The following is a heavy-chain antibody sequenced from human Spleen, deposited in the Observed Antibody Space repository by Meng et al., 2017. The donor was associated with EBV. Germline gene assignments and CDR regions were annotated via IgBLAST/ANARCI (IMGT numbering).Heavy chain of an antibody. CDR2: LIPYFGAA. Sequence: QVQVVQSGGEVKRPGSSVKVACKTSGITFSHSAVSWVRQAPGQGLEWLGGLIPYFGAANYAPKFEGRVTIIADDSTRTHYLELTSLRSDDSGMYYCASESGRGYTPDYWGQGTLVTVSS. CDR1: GITFSHSA. J-gene: IGHJ4*02. D-gene: IGHD3-10*01. CDR3: ASESGRGYTPDY. V-gene: IGHV1-69*01.